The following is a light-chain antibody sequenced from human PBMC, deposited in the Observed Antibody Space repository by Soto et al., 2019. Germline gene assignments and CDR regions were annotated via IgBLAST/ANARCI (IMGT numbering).Light chain of an antibody. Sequence: EIVLTQSPGTLSLSPGERATLSCRASQSVSSSYLAWYWQKPGQAPRLLIYDASSRATGIPDRFSGSGSGTDFTLTISRLEPEDFAVYYCQQYGSSLYTFGQGTKLEIK. CDR1: QSVSSSY. CDR2: DAS. J-gene: IGKJ2*01. CDR3: QQYGSSLYT. V-gene: IGKV3-20*01.